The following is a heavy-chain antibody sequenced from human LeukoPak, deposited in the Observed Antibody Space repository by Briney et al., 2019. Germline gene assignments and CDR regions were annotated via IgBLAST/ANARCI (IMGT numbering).Heavy chain of an antibody. Sequence: GASVKVSCKASGYTFTGYCMHWVRQAPGQGLEWMGWINPNSGGTNYAQKFQGRVTMTRDTSISTAYMELSRLRSDDTAVYYCARGSGSVAPLFDYWGQGTLVTVSS. CDR2: INPNSGGT. CDR3: ARGSGSVAPLFDY. D-gene: IGHD1-1*01. CDR1: GYTFTGYC. V-gene: IGHV1-2*02. J-gene: IGHJ4*02.